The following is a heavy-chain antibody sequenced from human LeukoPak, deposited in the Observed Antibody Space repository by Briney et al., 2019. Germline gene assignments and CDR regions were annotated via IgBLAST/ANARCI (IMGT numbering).Heavy chain of an antibody. Sequence: SETLSLTCAVYGGSFSGYYWSWIRQPPGKGLEWIGEINHSGSTNYNPSLKSRVTISVETSKNQFSLKLSSVTAADTAVYYCARVTGYMIEDYFDYWGQGTLVTVSS. D-gene: IGHD3-22*01. CDR3: ARVTGYMIEDYFDY. CDR2: INHSGST. V-gene: IGHV4-34*01. CDR1: GGSFSGYY. J-gene: IGHJ4*02.